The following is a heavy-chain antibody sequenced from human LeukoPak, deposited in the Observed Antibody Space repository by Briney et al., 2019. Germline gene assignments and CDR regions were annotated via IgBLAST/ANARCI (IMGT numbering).Heavy chain of an antibody. Sequence: SETLSLTCTVSGGSISSYYWSWIRQPPGKGLEWIGYIYYSGNTNYNPSLKSRVTISVDTSKNRFSLKLSSVTAADTAVYYCARHSYGDYAGNYVMDVWGQGTTVTVSS. CDR1: GGSISSYY. J-gene: IGHJ6*02. CDR3: ARHSYGDYAGNYVMDV. CDR2: IYYSGNT. D-gene: IGHD4-17*01. V-gene: IGHV4-59*08.